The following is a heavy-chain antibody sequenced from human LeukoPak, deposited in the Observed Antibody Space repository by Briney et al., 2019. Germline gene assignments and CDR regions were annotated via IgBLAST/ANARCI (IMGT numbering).Heavy chain of an antibody. CDR2: INHSGST. CDR3: ARGRVRWSGRLYYYYGMDV. D-gene: IGHD3-3*01. CDR1: GFTFSSYS. V-gene: IGHV4-34*01. Sequence: PGGSLRLSCAASGFTFSSYSMNWVRQAPGKGLEWIGEINHSGSTNYNPSLKSRVTISVDTSKNQFSLKLSSVTAADTAVYYCARGRVRWSGRLYYYYGMDVWGQGTTVTVSS. J-gene: IGHJ6*02.